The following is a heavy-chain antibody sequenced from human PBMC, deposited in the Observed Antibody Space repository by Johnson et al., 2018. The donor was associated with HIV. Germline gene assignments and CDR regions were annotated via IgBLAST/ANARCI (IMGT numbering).Heavy chain of an antibody. V-gene: IGHV3-53*01. CDR2: IYSGGST. CDR1: GFIVGANY. J-gene: IGHJ3*02. CDR3: AKDLAPYRTVVKSRDAFDI. Sequence: MQLVESGGGLIQPGGSLRLSCAASGFIVGANYMSWVRQAPGKGLEWVSVIYSGGSTYYADSVKGRFTISRDNSNNTLYLQMNSLRAEDTAVYYCAKDLAPYRTVVKSRDAFDIWGQGTMVTVSS. D-gene: IGHD4-23*01.